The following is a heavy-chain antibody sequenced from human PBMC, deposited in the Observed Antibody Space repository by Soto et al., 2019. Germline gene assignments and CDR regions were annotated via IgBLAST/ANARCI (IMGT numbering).Heavy chain of an antibody. CDR1: GYTFTSYD. D-gene: IGHD6-19*01. CDR2: MNPNSGNT. Sequence: QVQLVQSGAEVKKPGASVKVSFKASGYTFTSYDINWVRQATGQGLEWMGWMNPNSGNTGYAQKFQGRVTMTRNTSISTAYMELSSLTSEDTAVYYCARPYTEVAGRRMDVWVQGTTVTVSS. V-gene: IGHV1-8*01. J-gene: IGHJ6*02. CDR3: ARPYTEVAGRRMDV.